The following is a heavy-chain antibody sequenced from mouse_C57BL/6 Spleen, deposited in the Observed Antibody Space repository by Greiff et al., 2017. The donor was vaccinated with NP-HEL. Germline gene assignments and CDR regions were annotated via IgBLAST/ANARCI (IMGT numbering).Heavy chain of an antibody. Sequence: QVQLQQPGAELVKPGASVKLSCKASGYTFTSYWMHWVKQRPGQGLEWIGMIHPNSGSTNYNEKFKSKATLTVDKSSSTAYMQLSILTSEDSAVDYSARREIYDGYYPHYWGQGTTLTFSS. CDR3: ARREIYDGYYPHY. CDR2: IHPNSGST. CDR1: GYTFTSYW. V-gene: IGHV1-64*01. D-gene: IGHD2-3*01. J-gene: IGHJ2*01.